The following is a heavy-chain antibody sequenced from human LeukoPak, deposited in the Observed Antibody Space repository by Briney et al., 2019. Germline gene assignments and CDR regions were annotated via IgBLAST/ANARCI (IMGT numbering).Heavy chain of an antibody. V-gene: IGHV3-30*04. J-gene: IGHJ4*02. Sequence: QAGGSLRLSCAASGFTFSSYAMHWVRQAPGKGLEWVAVISYDGSNKYYADPVKGRFTISRDNSKNTLYLQMNSLRAEDTAVYYCAREELGYCSSTSCYRGENFDYWGQGTLVTVSS. CDR3: AREELGYCSSTSCYRGENFDY. CDR1: GFTFSSYA. CDR2: ISYDGSNK. D-gene: IGHD2-2*02.